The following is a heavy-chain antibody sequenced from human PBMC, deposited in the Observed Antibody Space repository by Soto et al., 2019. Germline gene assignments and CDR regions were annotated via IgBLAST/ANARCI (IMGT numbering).Heavy chain of an antibody. CDR3: ARSIAAAGTEYY. CDR2: ISGSGHST. CDR1: GFTFSSYA. J-gene: IGHJ4*02. D-gene: IGHD6-13*01. V-gene: IGHV3-23*01. Sequence: PGGSRRLSGSASGFTFSSYAMNCSRRAPGTWLEWAATISGSGHSTYYADSVKGRFTISRDNSKNSLYLQMNSLRAVDTAVYFSARSIAAAGTEYYWDQGPLVAVSS.